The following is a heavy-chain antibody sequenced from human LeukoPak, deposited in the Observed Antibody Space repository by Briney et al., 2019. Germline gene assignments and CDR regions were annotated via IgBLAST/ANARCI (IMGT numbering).Heavy chain of an antibody. V-gene: IGHV4-4*09. CDR3: ARWLGNGFDM. J-gene: IGHJ3*02. CDR1: GSSIGTYS. Sequence: SETLSLTCTVSGSSIGTYSWSWIRQPPGKGLEWVGYIYTTGSTHYNPSLKSRVTMSLDTSKNQFSLRLSSVTAADTAVFYCARWLGNGFDMWGQGTMVTVSS. CDR2: IYTTGST. D-gene: IGHD6-19*01.